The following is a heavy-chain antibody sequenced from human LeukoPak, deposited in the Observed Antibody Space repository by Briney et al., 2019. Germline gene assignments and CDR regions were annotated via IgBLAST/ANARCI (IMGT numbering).Heavy chain of an antibody. D-gene: IGHD3-22*01. CDR1: GLILSNYP. CDR2: LSPEQTNM. CDR3: AKEGGSSGHAGYFDN. J-gene: IGHJ4*02. V-gene: IGHV3-30*09. Sequence: GGSLRLSCVASGLILSNYPMHWVRQAPDKRLEWLGFLSPEQTNMYADSVKGRFAISRDNSKNAMYIQMNDLRPEDTAMFYCAKEGGSSGHAGYFDNWGQGTLVTVSS.